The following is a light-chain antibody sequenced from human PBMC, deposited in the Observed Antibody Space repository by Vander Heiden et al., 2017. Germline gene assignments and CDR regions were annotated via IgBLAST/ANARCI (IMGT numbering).Light chain of an antibody. CDR2: GAS. CDR3: QQDCSSPIT. J-gene: IGKJ5*01. V-gene: IGKV3-20*01. CDR1: QSVSSSY. Sequence: EIVLTQSPGTLSLSPGERATLSCRASQSVSSSYLAWYQQKPGQAPRLLIYGASSRATGIPDRFSGSGSGTDFTLTISRLEPEDFAVYYCQQDCSSPITFGQGSQLDIK.